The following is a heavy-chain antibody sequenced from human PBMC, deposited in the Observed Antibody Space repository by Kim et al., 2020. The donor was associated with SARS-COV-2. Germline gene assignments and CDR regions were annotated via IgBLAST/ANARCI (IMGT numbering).Heavy chain of an antibody. D-gene: IGHD3-10*01. CDR2: INHSGST. V-gene: IGHV4-34*01. CDR3: ARVAARVSGSNSVTAFDI. J-gene: IGHJ3*02. CDR1: GGSFSGYY. Sequence: SETLSLTCAVYGGSFSGYYWSWIRQPPGKGLEWIGEINHSGSTNYNPSLKSRVTISVDTSKNQFSLKLSSVTAADTAVYYCARVAARVSGSNSVTAFDIWGQGTMVTVSS.